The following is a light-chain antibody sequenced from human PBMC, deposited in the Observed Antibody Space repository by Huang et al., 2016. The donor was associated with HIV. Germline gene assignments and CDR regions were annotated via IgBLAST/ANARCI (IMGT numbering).Light chain of an antibody. Sequence: TQSPATRSMSPGQRATLSCRASQSVSRNLAWFQQKPGQAPSLLIYGASTRATGIPARFSGSGSGTEFTLTISSLQSEDFAVYYCQQYNSWPPMYTFGQGTKLEV. CDR3: QQYNSWPPMYT. J-gene: IGKJ2*01. CDR1: QSVSRN. V-gene: IGKV3-15*01. CDR2: GAS.